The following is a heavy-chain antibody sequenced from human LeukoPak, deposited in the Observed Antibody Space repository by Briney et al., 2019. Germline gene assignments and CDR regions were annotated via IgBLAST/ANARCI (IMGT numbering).Heavy chain of an antibody. D-gene: IGHD3-9*01. Sequence: GASVKVSCKVSGYTLTELSMHWVRQAPGKGLEWMGGFDPEDGETIYAQKFQGRVTMTEDTSTDTAYMELSSLRSEDTAVYYCATDPGYDILTGYYPLWYWGQGTLVTVFS. CDR2: FDPEDGET. CDR1: GYTLTELS. V-gene: IGHV1-24*01. CDR3: ATDPGYDILTGYYPLWY. J-gene: IGHJ4*02.